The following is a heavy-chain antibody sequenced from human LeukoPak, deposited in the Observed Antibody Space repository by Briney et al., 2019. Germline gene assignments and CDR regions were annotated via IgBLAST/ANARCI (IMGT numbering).Heavy chain of an antibody. CDR3: ARDGDMTYYDILTGYYAAFDI. CDR2: INPSGGST. CDR1: GYTFTSYY. V-gene: IGHV1-46*01. D-gene: IGHD3-9*01. J-gene: IGHJ3*02. Sequence: ASVKVSCKASGYTFTSYYMHWVRQAPGQGLEWMGIINPSGGSTSYAQKFQSRVTMTRDTSTSTVYMELSSLRSEDTAVYYCARDGDMTYYDILTGYYAAFDIWGQGTMVTVSS.